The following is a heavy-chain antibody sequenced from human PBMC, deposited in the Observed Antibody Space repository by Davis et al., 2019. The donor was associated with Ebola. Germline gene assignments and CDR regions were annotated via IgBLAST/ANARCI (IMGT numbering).Heavy chain of an antibody. CDR1: GYTFTGCY. CDR3: ARLTMTAIVGAFDI. D-gene: IGHD2-21*02. CDR2: INPNGGGT. J-gene: IGHJ3*02. V-gene: IGHV1-2*06. Sequence: AASVKVSCKASGYTFTGCYMHWVRQAPGQGLEWMGRINPNGGGTNYAQKFQGRVIMTGDTSISTAYMELSRLRSDDTAVYYCARLTMTAIVGAFDIWGQGTMVTVSS.